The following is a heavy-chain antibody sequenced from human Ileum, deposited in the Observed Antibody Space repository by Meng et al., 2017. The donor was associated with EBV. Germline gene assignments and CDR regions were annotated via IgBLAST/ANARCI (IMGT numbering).Heavy chain of an antibody. CDR2: IHHTEST. J-gene: IGHJ4*02. V-gene: IGHV4-4*02. Sequence: QGRRQESGQGLGTPSGTPSLTCAVSGGSISSSNWWSWVRQAPGKGLEWIGEIHHTESTNYNPSLKSRVTISVDKSKNQFSLKLSSVTAADTAVYYCARESYSDSSGYYSLDYWGQGSLVTVSS. D-gene: IGHD3-22*01. CDR1: GGSISSSNW. CDR3: ARESYSDSSGYYSLDY.